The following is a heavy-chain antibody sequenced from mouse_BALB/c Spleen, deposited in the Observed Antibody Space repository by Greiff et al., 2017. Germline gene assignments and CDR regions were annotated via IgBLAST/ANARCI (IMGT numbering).Heavy chain of an antibody. CDR2: INPSNGRT. V-gene: IGHV1S81*02. CDR3: AREGGVRRAMDY. CDR1: GYTFTSYW. D-gene: IGHD2-14*01. J-gene: IGHJ4*01. Sequence: QVQLQQSGAELVKPGASVKLSCKASGYTFTSYWMHWVKQRPGQGLEWIGEINPSNGRTNYNEKFKSKATLTVDKSSSTAYMQLSSLTSEDSAVYYCAREGGVRRAMDYWGQGTSVTVSS.